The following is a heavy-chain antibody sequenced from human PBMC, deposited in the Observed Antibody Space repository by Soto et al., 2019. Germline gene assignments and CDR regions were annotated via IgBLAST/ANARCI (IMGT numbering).Heavy chain of an antibody. J-gene: IGHJ4*02. Sequence: GGSLRLSCAASGFTFTRYSMNWVRQAPGKGLEWVSSISRTTNYIYYGDNMKGRFTISRDNAKNSLYLEMNSLRAEDTAVYYCARESEDLTSNFDYWGQGTLVTVSS. CDR3: ARESEDLTSNFDY. V-gene: IGHV3-21*06. CDR1: GFTFTRYS. CDR2: ISRTTNYI.